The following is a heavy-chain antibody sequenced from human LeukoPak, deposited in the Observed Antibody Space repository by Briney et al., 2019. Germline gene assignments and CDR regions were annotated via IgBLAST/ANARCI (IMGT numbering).Heavy chain of an antibody. J-gene: IGHJ5*02. D-gene: IGHD6-6*01. CDR2: MNPNSGNT. CDR1: GYTFTSYD. CDR3: ERAAIAAFGTDNWFDP. V-gene: IGHV1-8*01. Sequence: GASVKVSCKASGYTFTSYDINWVRQATGQGLEWMGWMNPNSGNTGYAQKFQGRVTMTRNTSISTAYMELSSLRSEDTAVYYCERAAIAAFGTDNWFDPWGQGTLVTVSS.